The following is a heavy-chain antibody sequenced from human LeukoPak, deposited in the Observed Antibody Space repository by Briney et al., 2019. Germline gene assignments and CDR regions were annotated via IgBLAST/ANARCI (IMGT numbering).Heavy chain of an antibody. CDR2: INPNSGGT. D-gene: IGHD6-6*01. CDR1: GYTFTGYY. J-gene: IGHJ4*02. V-gene: IGHV1-2*02. Sequence: ASVQVSCKASGYTFTGYYMHWVRQAPGQGLEWMGWINPNSGGTNYAQKFQGRVTMTRDTSISTAYMELSRLRSDDTAVYYCARVRSSSSGTALGYWGQGTLVTVSS. CDR3: ARVRSSSSGTALGY.